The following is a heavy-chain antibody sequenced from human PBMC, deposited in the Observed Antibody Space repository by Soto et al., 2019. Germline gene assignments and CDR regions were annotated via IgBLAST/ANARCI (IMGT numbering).Heavy chain of an antibody. J-gene: IGHJ6*02. CDR3: ARHYYGSGSYYNPRLYHYYGMDV. V-gene: IGHV4-39*01. CDR2: IYYSGST. D-gene: IGHD3-10*01. Sequence: PSETLSLTCTVSGGSLSSGGYYWSWIRQHPGKGLEWIGYIYYSGSTYYNPSLKSRVTISVDTSKNQFSLKLSSVTAADTAVYYCARHYYGSGSYYNPRLYHYYGMDVWGQGTTVTVSS. CDR1: GGSLSSGGYY.